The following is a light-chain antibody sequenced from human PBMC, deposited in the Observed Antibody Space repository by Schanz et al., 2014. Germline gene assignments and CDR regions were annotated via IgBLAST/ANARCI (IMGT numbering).Light chain of an antibody. CDR3: QQYGRSPGT. CDR1: QSVSSSY. CDR2: GAS. J-gene: IGKJ1*01. Sequence: EIVLTQSPGTLSLSPGERATLSCRASQSVSSSYLAWYQQKPGQAPRLLIYGASSRATGIPDRFSGSGSGTDFTLTLSRLEPEDFAVYYCQQYGRSPGTFGQGTKVEI. V-gene: IGKV3-20*01.